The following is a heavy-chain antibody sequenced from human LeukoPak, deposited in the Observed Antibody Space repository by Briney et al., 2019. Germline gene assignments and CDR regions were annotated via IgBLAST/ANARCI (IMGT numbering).Heavy chain of an antibody. Sequence: SETLSLTCTVSGGSVSSGSYYWGWIRQPPGKGLEWIGNIYYSGSTYYNPSLKSRVTISVETSKNQFSLKLSSVTAADTAVYYCARDRRDWDFGYYYYYYYYMDVWGKGTTVTVSS. V-gene: IGHV4-39*07. D-gene: IGHD3-16*01. J-gene: IGHJ6*03. CDR1: GGSVSSGSYY. CDR3: ARDRRDWDFGYYYYYYYYMDV. CDR2: IYYSGST.